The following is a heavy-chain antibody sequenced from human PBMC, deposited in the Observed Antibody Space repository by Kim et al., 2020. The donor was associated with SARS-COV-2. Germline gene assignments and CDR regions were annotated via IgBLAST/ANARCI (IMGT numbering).Heavy chain of an antibody. J-gene: IGHJ5*02. V-gene: IGHV4-59*01. D-gene: IGHD6-13*01. CDR1: GGSISSYY. CDR3: ASWGASSSPGKNWFDP. Sequence: SETLSLTCTVSGGSISSYYWSWIRQPPGKGLEWIGYIYYSGSTNYNPSLKSRVTISVDTSKNQFSLKLSSVTAADTAVYYCASWGASSSPGKNWFDPWG. CDR2: IYYSGST.